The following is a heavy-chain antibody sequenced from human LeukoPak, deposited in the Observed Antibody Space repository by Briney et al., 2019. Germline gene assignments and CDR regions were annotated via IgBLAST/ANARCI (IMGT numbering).Heavy chain of an antibody. D-gene: IGHD3-10*01. Sequence: SETLSLTCAVYGGSFSGYYWSWIRQPPGKGLEWIGEINHSGSTNYNPSLKSRVTISVDTSKNQFSLKLSSVTAADTAVYYCARGGVTFDYWGQGTLVTASS. CDR2: INHSGST. J-gene: IGHJ4*02. CDR3: ARGGVTFDY. V-gene: IGHV4-34*01. CDR1: GGSFSGYY.